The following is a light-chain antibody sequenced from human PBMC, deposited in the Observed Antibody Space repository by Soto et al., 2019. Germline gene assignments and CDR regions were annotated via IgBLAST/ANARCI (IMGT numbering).Light chain of an antibody. V-gene: IGKV1-17*01. CDR3: LQHNSYPYT. CDR1: QGIRNA. J-gene: IGKJ2*01. Sequence: DIQMTQSPSSLSASVGDRVTITCRASQGIRNALAWYQQKPGKAPKRLIYAASSLQSGVPSRFSGSVSGTEFTLTISSLQPEDFATYYCLQHNSYPYTFGQGTKLEIK. CDR2: AAS.